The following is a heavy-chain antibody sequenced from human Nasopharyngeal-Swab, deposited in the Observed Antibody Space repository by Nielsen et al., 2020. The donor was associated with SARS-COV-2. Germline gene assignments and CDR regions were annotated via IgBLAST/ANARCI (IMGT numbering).Heavy chain of an antibody. V-gene: IGHV1-2*06. CDR1: CYTFTVYY. D-gene: IGHD6-6*01. CDR3: ARGWKFYPSSGDAFDI. Sequence: SVTVSCTASCYTFTVYYMLWVRHSPGQGLDWMGRINPNSGGTNYAQKFQGRVTMTRDTSISTAYMELNRLRSDDTAVYYCARGWKFYPSSGDAFDIWGQGTMVTVSS. CDR2: INPNSGGT. J-gene: IGHJ3*02.